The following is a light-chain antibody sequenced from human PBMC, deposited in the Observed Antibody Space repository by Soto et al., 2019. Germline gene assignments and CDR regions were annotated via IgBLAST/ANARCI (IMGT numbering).Light chain of an antibody. Sequence: IRMTQSPSSLSASTGDRVTITCRASQGISSYLNWYRQRPGKAPELLIYAASSLQSGVPSRFSGSGSGTDFTLTISSLQPEDFATYYCQQSYSTPRTFGQGTKVDIK. CDR1: QGISSY. J-gene: IGKJ1*01. CDR3: QQSYSTPRT. CDR2: AAS. V-gene: IGKV1-39*01.